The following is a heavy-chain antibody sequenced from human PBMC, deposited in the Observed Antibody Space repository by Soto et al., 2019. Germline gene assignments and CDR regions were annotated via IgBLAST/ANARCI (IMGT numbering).Heavy chain of an antibody. J-gene: IGHJ6*03. D-gene: IGHD3-10*01. CDR2: IYHSGST. CDR1: SGSISSSNW. CDR3: ARSALLWFGEFTYYYYYMDV. Sequence: QVQLQESGPGLVKPSGTLSLTCAVSSGSISSSNWWSWVRQPPGKGLEWIGEIYHSGSTNYNPSLKSPVNISVDKSKNQFSLKLSSVTAADTAVYYCARSALLWFGEFTYYYYYMDVWGKGTTVTVSS. V-gene: IGHV4-4*02.